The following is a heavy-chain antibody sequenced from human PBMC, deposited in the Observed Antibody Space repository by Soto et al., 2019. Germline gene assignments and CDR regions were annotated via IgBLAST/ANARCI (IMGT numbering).Heavy chain of an antibody. CDR2: IMPVFLTP. J-gene: IGHJ6*01. D-gene: IGHD3-3*02. CDR1: GGTFRTSA. Sequence: QVQLVQSGAEVKKPGSSVKVSCKTSGGTFRTSAISWVRQAPGQGLEWMGGIMPVFLTPDYAQKFQGRVTITADESTSTASMERSSLRSEDTAVYYCARDKDRQQLGGNYYYIMDVWGQGTTVTVSS. CDR3: ARDKDRQQLGGNYYYIMDV. V-gene: IGHV1-69*12.